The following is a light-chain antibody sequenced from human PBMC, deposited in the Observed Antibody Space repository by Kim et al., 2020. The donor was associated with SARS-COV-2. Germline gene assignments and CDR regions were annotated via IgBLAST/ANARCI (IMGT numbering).Light chain of an antibody. V-gene: IGKV1-39*01. J-gene: IGKJ2*01. CDR2: DTS. CDR3: QQTYSDPFT. Sequence: DVQMTQSPSSLSASIGDRVTITCRASQDIDIYLNWYQQMPGKAPKLLIFDTSTLHSGVPSRFNGSRSGIRFTLTLSSLQPEDLATYHCQQTYSDPFTFGQGTKVDIK. CDR1: QDIDIY.